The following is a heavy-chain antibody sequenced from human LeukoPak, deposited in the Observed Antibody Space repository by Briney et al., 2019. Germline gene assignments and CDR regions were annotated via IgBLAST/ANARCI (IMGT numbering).Heavy chain of an antibody. CDR1: GFTFSSYA. CDR3: AKDQQQLAVFDY. J-gene: IGHJ4*02. Sequence: PGGSLRLSCAASGFTFSSYAMHWVRQAPGKGLEWVAVISYDGSNKYYADSVKGRFTISRDNSKNTLYLQMNSLRAEDTAVYYCAKDQQQLAVFDYWGQGTLVTVSS. CDR2: ISYDGSNK. D-gene: IGHD6-13*01. V-gene: IGHV3-30*04.